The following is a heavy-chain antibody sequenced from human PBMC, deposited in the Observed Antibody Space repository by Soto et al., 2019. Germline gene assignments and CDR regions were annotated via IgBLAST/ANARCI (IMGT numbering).Heavy chain of an antibody. J-gene: IGHJ4*02. V-gene: IGHV3-9*01. D-gene: IGHD6-19*01. CDR2: ISWNSGSI. Sequence: ESGGGLVQPGRSLRLSCAASGFTFDDYAMHWVRQAPGKGLEWVSGISWNSGSIGYADSVKGRFTISRDNAKNSLYLQMNSLRAEDTALYYCAILAVAQSGWGQGTLVTVSS. CDR3: AILAVAQSG. CDR1: GFTFDDYA.